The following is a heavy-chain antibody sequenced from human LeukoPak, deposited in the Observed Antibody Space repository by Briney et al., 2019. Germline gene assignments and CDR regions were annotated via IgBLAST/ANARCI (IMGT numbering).Heavy chain of an antibody. J-gene: IGHJ4*02. CDR3: ARGTEEIVVVMGFEY. CDR1: GYTFTGYY. V-gene: IGHV1-2*02. Sequence: ASVKVSCKASGYTFTGYYMHWVRQAPGQGLEWMGWINPNSGGTNYAQKFQGRVTMTRDTSISTAYMELSRLRSDDTAVYYCARGTEEIVVVMGFEYWGQGTLVTVSS. CDR2: INPNSGGT. D-gene: IGHD3-22*01.